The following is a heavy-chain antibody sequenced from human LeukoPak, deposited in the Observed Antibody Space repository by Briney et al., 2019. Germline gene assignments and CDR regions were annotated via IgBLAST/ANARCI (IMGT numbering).Heavy chain of an antibody. CDR1: GYTFTGYY. CDR2: INPNSGGT. Sequence: GASVKVSCKASGYTFTGYYMHWVRQAPGQGLEWMGWINPNSGGTNYAQKFQGRVTMTRDTSISTAYMELSSLRSEDTAVYYCARVVTGCGDYGGYFDYWGQGTLVTVSS. D-gene: IGHD4-17*01. CDR3: ARVVTGCGDYGGYFDY. V-gene: IGHV1-2*02. J-gene: IGHJ4*02.